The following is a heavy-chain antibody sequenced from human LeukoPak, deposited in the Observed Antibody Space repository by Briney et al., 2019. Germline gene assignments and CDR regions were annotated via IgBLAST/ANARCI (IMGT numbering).Heavy chain of an antibody. Sequence: GGSLRLSCAASGFTFSSSSMHWARQAPGKGLEWVANIEQDGSEKYYVDSVKGRFTISRDNAKKSVYLHMSSLRAEDTALYYCARLSAYYYGSYFYYYMDVWGKGTTVTVSS. CDR3: ARLSAYYYGSYFYYYMDV. V-gene: IGHV3-7*01. CDR2: IEQDGSEK. J-gene: IGHJ6*03. D-gene: IGHD3-10*01. CDR1: GFTFSSSS.